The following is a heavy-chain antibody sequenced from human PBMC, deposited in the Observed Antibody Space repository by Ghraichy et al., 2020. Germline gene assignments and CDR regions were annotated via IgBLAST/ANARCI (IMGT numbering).Heavy chain of an antibody. J-gene: IGHJ2*01. D-gene: IGHD3-16*01. CDR2: IYYSGST. Sequence: SETLSLTCTVSGGSVSSGSYYWSWIRQPPGKGLEWIGYIYYSGSTNYNPSLKSRVTISVDTSKNQFSLKLSSVTAADTAVYYCAREVGAADFDLWGRGTLVTVSS. V-gene: IGHV4-61*01. CDR3: AREVGAADFDL. CDR1: GGSVSSGSYY.